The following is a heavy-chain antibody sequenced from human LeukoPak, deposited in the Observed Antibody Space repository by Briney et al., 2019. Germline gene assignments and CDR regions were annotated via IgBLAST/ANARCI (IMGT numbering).Heavy chain of an antibody. J-gene: IGHJ4*02. V-gene: IGHV3-33*01. CDR3: ARTLYYFDY. CDR1: GFTFSSYG. Sequence: GRSLRLSCAASGFTFSSYGMHWVRQAPGKGLEWVALIWYDGSNKYYGDSGKGRFTISRDNSKNTLYLQMNSLRSEDTAVYFCARTLYYFDYWGQGTLVTVSS. CDR2: IWYDGSNK.